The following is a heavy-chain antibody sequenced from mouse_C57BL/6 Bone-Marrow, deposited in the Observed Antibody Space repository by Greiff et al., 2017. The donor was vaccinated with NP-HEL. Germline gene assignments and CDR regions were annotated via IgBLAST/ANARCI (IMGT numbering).Heavy chain of an antibody. J-gene: IGHJ2*01. CDR3: AREGSSYLGYYVYY. D-gene: IGHD1-1*01. CDR2: IYPGSGST. CDR1: GYTFTSYW. V-gene: IGHV1-55*01. Sequence: QVQLKQPGAELVKPGASVKMSCKASGYTFTSYWITWVKQRPGQGLEWIGAIYPGSGSTNYNEKFKSKATLTVDTSSSTAYMQLSSLTSEDSAVYYCAREGSSYLGYYVYYWGQGTTLTGAS.